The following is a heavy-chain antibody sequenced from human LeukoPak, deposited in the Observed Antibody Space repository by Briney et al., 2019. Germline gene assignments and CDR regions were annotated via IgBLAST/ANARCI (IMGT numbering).Heavy chain of an antibody. CDR1: GYTFTNYA. CDR2: INTNTGNP. Sequence: ASVTVSCKASGYTFTNYAMNWVRQAPRQGLEWMGWINTNTGNPTYAQGFTGRFVFSLDTSVSTTYLQISSLKAEDTAVYYCARDTYSSSWYWYGLDVWGQGTTVTVSS. D-gene: IGHD6-13*01. V-gene: IGHV7-4-1*02. J-gene: IGHJ6*02. CDR3: ARDTYSSSWYWYGLDV.